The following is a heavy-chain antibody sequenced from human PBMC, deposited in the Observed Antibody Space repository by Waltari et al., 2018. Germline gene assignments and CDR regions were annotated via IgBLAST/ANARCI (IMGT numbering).Heavy chain of an antibody. D-gene: IGHD2-2*01. CDR3: ARDRGRGISYQLQDNYFDH. J-gene: IGHJ5*02. CDR2: ISYDGSKK. CDR1: GFTFSTYA. Sequence: QVQLVESGGGVVQPGGSLRLSCAASGFTFSTYAMHWVRQAPGKGLEWVSVISYDGSKKSYVDSVKGRFTISRDDSKKSLYLQMNSLKPGDTAVYYCARDRGRGISYQLQDNYFDHWGQGTLVTVSS. V-gene: IGHV3-30*04.